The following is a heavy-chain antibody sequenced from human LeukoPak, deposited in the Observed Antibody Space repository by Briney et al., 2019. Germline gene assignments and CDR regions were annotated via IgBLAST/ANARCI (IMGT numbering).Heavy chain of an antibody. V-gene: IGHV4-34*01. CDR1: GGSFSGYY. Sequence: SETLSLTCAVYGGSFSGYYWSWIRQPPGKGLEWIGEINHSGSTNYNPSLKSRVTISVDTSKNQFSLKLSPVTAADTAVYYCARDPPNYWGQGTLVTVSS. CDR3: ARDPPNY. J-gene: IGHJ4*02. CDR2: INHSGST.